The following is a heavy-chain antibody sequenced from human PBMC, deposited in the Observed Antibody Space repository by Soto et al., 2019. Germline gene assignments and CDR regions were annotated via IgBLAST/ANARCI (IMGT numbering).Heavy chain of an antibody. J-gene: IGHJ5*02. CDR1: GFTFSSYA. D-gene: IGHD3-22*01. V-gene: IGHV3-23*01. Sequence: GGSLRLSCAASGFTFSSYAMSWVRQAPGKGLEWVSAISGSGGSTYYADSVKGRFTISRDNSKNTLYLQMNSLRAEDTAVYYCAKDRGTKSYYYDSSGYLDPWGQGTLVTVSS. CDR3: AKDRGTKSYYYDSSGYLDP. CDR2: ISGSGGST.